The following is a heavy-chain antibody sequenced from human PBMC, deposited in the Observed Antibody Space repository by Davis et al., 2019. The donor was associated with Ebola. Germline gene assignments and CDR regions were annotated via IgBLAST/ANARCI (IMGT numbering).Heavy chain of an antibody. J-gene: IGHJ6*02. Sequence: SETLSLTCAVYGGSFSGYYWSWIRQPPGKGLEWIGEINHSGSTNYNPSLKSRVTISVDTSTNQFSLKLSSVTAADTAVYYCARRGRARGMDVWGQGTTVTVSS. CDR3: ARRGRARGMDV. CDR1: GGSFSGYY. V-gene: IGHV4-34*01. CDR2: INHSGST. D-gene: IGHD3-10*01.